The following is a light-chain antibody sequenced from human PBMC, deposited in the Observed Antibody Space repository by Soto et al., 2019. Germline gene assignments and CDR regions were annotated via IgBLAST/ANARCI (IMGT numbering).Light chain of an antibody. CDR1: QSVSSSY. CDR3: QQYNNWPLT. V-gene: IGKV3-20*01. CDR2: GAS. J-gene: IGKJ4*01. Sequence: EIVFTQSPGTLSLSPGERATLSGMASQSVSSSYSAWYQQKPGQAPRLLIYGASSRATGIPDRFSGSGSGTEFTLTISSLQSEDFAVYYCQQYNNWPLTFGGGTKVDIK.